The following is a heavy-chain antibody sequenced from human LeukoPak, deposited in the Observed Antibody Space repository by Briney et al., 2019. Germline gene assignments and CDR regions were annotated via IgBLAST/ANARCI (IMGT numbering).Heavy chain of an antibody. CDR3: ARDRVVTAIRGYYYGMDV. Sequence: GGSLRLSCAASGFTFSSNYMSWVRQAPGKGLEWVSVIFSGGSTYYPDSVKVRFPISRDNSKNTLYLQMNRLRAQDTAVYYCARDRVVTAIRGYYYGMDVWGQGTTVTVSS. CDR2: IFSGGST. D-gene: IGHD2-21*02. V-gene: IGHV3-66*01. J-gene: IGHJ6*02. CDR1: GFTFSSNY.